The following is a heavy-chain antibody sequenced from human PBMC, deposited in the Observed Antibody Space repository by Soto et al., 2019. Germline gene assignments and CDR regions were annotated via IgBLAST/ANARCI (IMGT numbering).Heavy chain of an antibody. CDR2: ISGFNGNT. CDR3: ARDRGVAPPVAGNTHYYYYMDV. J-gene: IGHJ6*03. V-gene: IGHV1-18*01. Sequence: QDQLVQSGAEVKKPGASVTVSCKASGYSFTNYGITWVRQAPGQGLEWMGWISGFNGNTHYAQKLQGRVTMTTDASTSTASKELRSLRSDDTAVYYCARDRGVAPPVAGNTHYYYYMDVWGKGTTVTVSS. CDR1: GYSFTNYG. D-gene: IGHD6-19*01.